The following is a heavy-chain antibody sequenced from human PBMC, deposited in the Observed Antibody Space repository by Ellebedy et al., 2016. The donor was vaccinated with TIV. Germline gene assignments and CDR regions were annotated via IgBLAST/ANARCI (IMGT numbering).Heavy chain of an antibody. V-gene: IGHV4-39*01. CDR1: GGSISSSPYY. Sequence: SETLSLTCTVSGGSISSSPYYWGWIRQPPGKGLEWIGTIYYGGNTYYNPSLESRLNISVDTSKNQFSLKLNSVTAADTAVYYCSRLEYPDVDLNWYFDLWGRGTLVTVSS. D-gene: IGHD1-1*01. CDR3: SRLEYPDVDLNWYFDL. J-gene: IGHJ2*01. CDR2: IYYGGNT.